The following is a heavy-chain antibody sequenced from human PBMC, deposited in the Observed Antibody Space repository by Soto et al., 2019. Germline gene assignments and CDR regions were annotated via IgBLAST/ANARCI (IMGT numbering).Heavy chain of an antibody. J-gene: IGHJ6*02. D-gene: IGHD2-21*02. Sequence: SETLSLTCAVSGGSISSGGYSWSWIRQPPGKGLEWIGYMYHSGSTYYNQSLKSRVTISIDRSKNKFSLKLNSVTAADTAVYYCARDLWGYCGADCYPLDVWGQGTTVTVSS. CDR3: ARDLWGYCGADCYPLDV. V-gene: IGHV4-30-2*01. CDR2: MYHSGST. CDR1: GGSISSGGYS.